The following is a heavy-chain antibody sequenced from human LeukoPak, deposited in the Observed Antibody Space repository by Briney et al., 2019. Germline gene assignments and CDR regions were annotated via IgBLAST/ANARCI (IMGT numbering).Heavy chain of an antibody. J-gene: IGHJ4*02. D-gene: IGHD3-3*01. V-gene: IGHV1-2*02. CDR2: IDPNSGGT. CDR1: GYTFTGYC. CDR3: ALFGVVTLFDY. Sequence: ASVKVSCKASGYTFTGYCMHWVRQAPGQGLERMGWIDPNSGGTNYAQKFRGRVTMTRDTSISTAYMELSRLRSDDTAVYYCALFGVVTLFDYWGQGTLVTVSS.